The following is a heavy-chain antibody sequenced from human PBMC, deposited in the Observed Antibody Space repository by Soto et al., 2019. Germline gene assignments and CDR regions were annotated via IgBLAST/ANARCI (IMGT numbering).Heavy chain of an antibody. CDR1: AYTFSSYG. J-gene: IGHJ6*02. V-gene: IGHV1-8*01. D-gene: IGHD6-19*01. Sequence: ASVKVSCKASAYTFSSYGISWVRQAPGQGLEWMGWVSANSGHTGYAQKFRGRVTMTRNTSTSTAHMEVRSLRSEDTAVYYCATWLKEAGIGGNYYYGMDVWGQGTTVTVSS. CDR2: VSANSGHT. CDR3: ATWLKEAGIGGNYYYGMDV.